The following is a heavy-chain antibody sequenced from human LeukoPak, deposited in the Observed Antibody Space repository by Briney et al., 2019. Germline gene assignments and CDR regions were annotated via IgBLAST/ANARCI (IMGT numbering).Heavy chain of an antibody. V-gene: IGHV1-69*04. D-gene: IGHD6-13*01. J-gene: IGHJ4*02. CDR2: IIPILGIA. CDR3: ARGKIGSAAAFDY. Sequence: ASVKVSCKASGYTFTNYGITWMRQAPGQGLEWMGRIIPILGIANYAQKFQGRVTITADKSTSTAYMELSSLRSEDTAVYYCARGKIGSAAAFDYWGQGTLVTVSS. CDR1: GYTFTNYG.